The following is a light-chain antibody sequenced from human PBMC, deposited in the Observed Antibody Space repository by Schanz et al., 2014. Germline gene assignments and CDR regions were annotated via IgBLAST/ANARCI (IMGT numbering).Light chain of an antibody. Sequence: EIVLTQSPATLSLSPGERATLSCRASQSVSSYLAWYQQKPGQAPRLLIYDASRRATGIPDRFSGSGSGTDFTLTISRLEPEDFAVYYCQQYGSSRTFGPGTTVDIK. CDR2: DAS. J-gene: IGKJ3*01. CDR1: QSVSSY. CDR3: QQYGSSRT. V-gene: IGKV3-20*01.